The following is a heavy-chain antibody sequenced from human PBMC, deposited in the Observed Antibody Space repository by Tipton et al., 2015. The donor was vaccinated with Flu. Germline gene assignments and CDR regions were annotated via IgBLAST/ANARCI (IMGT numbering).Heavy chain of an antibody. V-gene: IGHV4-4*02. D-gene: IGHD6-19*01. CDR3: ARDRPGYSSGWYKAVYYFDY. Sequence: SLRLSCAVSGGSISSSNWWSWVRQPPGKGLEWIGEIYHSGSTNYNPSLKSRVTISVDKSKNQFSLKLSSVTAADTAVYYCARDRPGYSSGWYKAVYYFDYWGQGTLVTVSS. CDR2: IYHSGST. J-gene: IGHJ4*02. CDR1: GGSISSSNW.